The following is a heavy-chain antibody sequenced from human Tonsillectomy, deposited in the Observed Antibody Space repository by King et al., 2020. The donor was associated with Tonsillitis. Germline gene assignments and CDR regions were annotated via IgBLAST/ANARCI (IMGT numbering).Heavy chain of an antibody. CDR2: ISYDGSNK. J-gene: IGHJ4*02. CDR3: SRVSGSYLAYYFDY. D-gene: IGHD3-10*01. CDR1: GFTFSSYA. V-gene: IGHV3-30*04. Sequence: VQLVESGGGVVQPGRSLRLSCAASGFTFSSYAMHWVRQAPGKGLIWLAVISYDGSNKYYADSVKGRFTISSDNSNNTLYLQVNSLRAEDTAVYYCSRVSGSYLAYYFDYWGQGTLVTVSS.